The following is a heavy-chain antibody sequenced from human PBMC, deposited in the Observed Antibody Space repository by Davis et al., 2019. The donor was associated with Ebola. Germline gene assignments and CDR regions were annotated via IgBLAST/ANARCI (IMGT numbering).Heavy chain of an antibody. J-gene: IGHJ4*02. V-gene: IGHV4-34*01. Sequence: MPSETLSLTCAVSGGSFSGYYWTWIRQSPGRGLETIGEVSHTGSTKYNPSLKSRVAISVDSSQNQISLRLTSVTAADTAVYYCARGPRVGALFDYWGQGTLVTISS. CDR3: ARGPRVGALFDY. CDR2: VSHTGST. CDR1: GGSFSGYY. D-gene: IGHD1-26*01.